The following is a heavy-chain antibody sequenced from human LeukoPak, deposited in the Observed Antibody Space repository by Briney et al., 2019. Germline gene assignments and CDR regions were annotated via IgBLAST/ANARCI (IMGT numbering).Heavy chain of an antibody. Sequence: PGGSLRLSCAASGFTFSSYSMNLVRQAPGKGLEWVSSISSSSSYIYYADSVKGLFTISRDNAKNSLYLQMNSLRAEDTAVYYCARDMVDYYGMDVWGQGTTVTVSS. J-gene: IGHJ6*02. CDR2: ISSSSSYI. CDR1: GFTFSSYS. CDR3: ARDMVDYYGMDV. D-gene: IGHD4/OR15-4a*01. V-gene: IGHV3-21*01.